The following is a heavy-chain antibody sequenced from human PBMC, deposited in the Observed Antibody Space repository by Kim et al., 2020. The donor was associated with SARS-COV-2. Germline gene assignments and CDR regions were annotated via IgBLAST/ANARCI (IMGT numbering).Heavy chain of an antibody. CDR3: ARHFALSGFYGMDV. J-gene: IGHJ6*02. Sequence: SPSFQGQVTISADKAISTAYLQWSSLKASDTAMYYCARHFALSGFYGMDVWGQGTTVTVSS. V-gene: IGHV5-51*01. D-gene: IGHD3-3*01.